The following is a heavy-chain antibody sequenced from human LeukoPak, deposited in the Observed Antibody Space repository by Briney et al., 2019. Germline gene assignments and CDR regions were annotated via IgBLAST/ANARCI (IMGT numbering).Heavy chain of an antibody. CDR3: ARHGLWFGEFYFDY. D-gene: IGHD3-10*01. CDR1: GGSISSYY. Sequence: SETLSLTCTVPGGSISSYYWSWIRQPPGKGLGWIGYIYTSGSTNYNPSLKSRVTISVDTSKNQFSLKLSSVTAADTAVYYCARHGLWFGEFYFDYWGQGTLVTVSS. J-gene: IGHJ4*02. V-gene: IGHV4-4*09. CDR2: IYTSGST.